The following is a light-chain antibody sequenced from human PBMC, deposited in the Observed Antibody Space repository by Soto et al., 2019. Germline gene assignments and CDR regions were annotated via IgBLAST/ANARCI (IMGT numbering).Light chain of an antibody. V-gene: IGLV2-14*01. CDR2: DVT. CDR3: SSYTSSSTVV. Sequence: QSALTQPASVSGSPGQSITISCTGTSSDVGGYNYVCWYQQHPGKAPKLMIHDVTNRPSGVSSRFSGSKSGNTASLSISGLQPEEEADYYCSSYTSSSTVVFGGGTKLTVL. J-gene: IGLJ2*01. CDR1: SSDVGGYNY.